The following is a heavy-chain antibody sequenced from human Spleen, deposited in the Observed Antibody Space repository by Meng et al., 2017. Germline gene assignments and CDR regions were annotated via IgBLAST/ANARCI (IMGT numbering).Heavy chain of an antibody. J-gene: IGHJ4*02. CDR3: ASPSQLWFGELLY. Sequence: SETLSLTCAVYGGSFTGYYWSWIRQPPGKGLEWIGEINHSGRTNYKPSLKSRVTISIDTSKSQFSLQLGSVTAADTAVYHCASPSQLWFGELLYWGQGTLVTVSS. CDR2: INHSGRT. D-gene: IGHD3-10*01. V-gene: IGHV4-34*01. CDR1: GGSFTGYY.